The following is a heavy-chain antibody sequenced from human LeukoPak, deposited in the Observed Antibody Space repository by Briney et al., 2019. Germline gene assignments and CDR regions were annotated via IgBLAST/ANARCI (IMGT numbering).Heavy chain of an antibody. CDR3: ARAKGRYSNYASYYFDY. Sequence: ASVKVSCKASGYTFTSYDINWVRQATGQGLEWMGWMNPNNGNTGYAQKFQGRVTMTRNTSISTAYMELSSLRSEDTAVYYCARAKGRYSNYASYYFDYWGQGTLVTVSS. CDR2: MNPNNGNT. CDR1: GYTFTSYD. D-gene: IGHD4-11*01. J-gene: IGHJ4*02. V-gene: IGHV1-8*01.